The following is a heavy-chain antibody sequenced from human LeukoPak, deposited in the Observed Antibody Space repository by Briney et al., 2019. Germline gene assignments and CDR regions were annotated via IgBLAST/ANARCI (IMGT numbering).Heavy chain of an antibody. Sequence: ASVKVSCKASGYTFTGYYMHWVRQAPGQGLEWMGWINPNSGGTNYAQKFQGRVTMTRDASISTAYMELSRLRSDDTAVYYCAAPTYSGSYWFDYWGQGTLVTVSS. CDR2: INPNSGGT. V-gene: IGHV1-2*02. J-gene: IGHJ4*02. CDR1: GYTFTGYY. D-gene: IGHD1-26*01. CDR3: AAPTYSGSYWFDY.